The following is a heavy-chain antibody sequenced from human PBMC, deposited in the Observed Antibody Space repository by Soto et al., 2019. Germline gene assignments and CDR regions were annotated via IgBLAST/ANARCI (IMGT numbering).Heavy chain of an antibody. CDR2: INPNSGGT. D-gene: IGHD1-26*01. CDR1: GYNFTGHY. Sequence: GASVKVSRQASGYNFTGHYMHWVRQAPGQGLEWMGWINPNSGGTNYAQKFQGWVTMTRDTSISTAYMELSRLRSDDTAVYYCAREVSGSLKAFDFWGQGTMVTVSS. V-gene: IGHV1-2*04. J-gene: IGHJ3*01. CDR3: AREVSGSLKAFDF.